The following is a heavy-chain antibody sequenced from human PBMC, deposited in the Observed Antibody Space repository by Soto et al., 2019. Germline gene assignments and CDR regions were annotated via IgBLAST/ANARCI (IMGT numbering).Heavy chain of an antibody. CDR2: INPSSGGT. CDR1: GYTFTGYY. V-gene: IGHV1-2*04. Sequence: ASVKVSCKASGYTFTGYYIHWVRQAPGQGLEWMGWINPSSGGTNYAQKFQGWVTMTRDTSISTAYMELRSLRSDDTAVYYCAREGVAPYYYYGMDVWGQGTPVTVSS. J-gene: IGHJ6*02. D-gene: IGHD5-12*01. CDR3: AREGVAPYYYYGMDV.